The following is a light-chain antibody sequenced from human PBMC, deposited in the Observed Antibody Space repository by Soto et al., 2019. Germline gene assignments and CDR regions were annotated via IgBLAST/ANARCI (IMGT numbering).Light chain of an antibody. CDR2: EVS. Sequence: QSVLTQTPSASGSPGQSVTISCTGTSSDVGGHNYVSWYQQHPGKAPKLMIYEVSKRPSGVPDRFSGSKSGNMASLTVSGLQAEDEADYYCSSYAGSNNYVFGTGTKVTVL. J-gene: IGLJ1*01. CDR1: SSDVGGHNY. CDR3: SSYAGSNNYV. V-gene: IGLV2-8*01.